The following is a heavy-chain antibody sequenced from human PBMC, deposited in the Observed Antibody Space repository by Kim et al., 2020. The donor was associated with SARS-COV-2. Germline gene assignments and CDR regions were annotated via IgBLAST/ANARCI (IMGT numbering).Heavy chain of an antibody. D-gene: IGHD1-26*01. J-gene: IGHJ3*02. CDR3: AKVVSGGYVVTDAFDI. CDR2: IGGNGSNT. V-gene: IGHV3-23*01. CDR1: GFTFSRFA. Sequence: GGSLRLSCATSGFTFSRFAMHWFRQAPGKGLEWVSAIGGNGSNTYYADSVKDRFTISRDNSKNTLFLQMKSLRVEDTAVYYCAKVVSGGYVVTDAFDI.